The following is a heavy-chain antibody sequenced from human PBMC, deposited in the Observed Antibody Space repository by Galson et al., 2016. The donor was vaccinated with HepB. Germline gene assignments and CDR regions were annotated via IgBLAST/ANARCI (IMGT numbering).Heavy chain of an antibody. CDR1: GFNLNDYA. CDR3: VFGATGAFDF. D-gene: IGHD1-26*01. CDR2: ISSSSTYI. Sequence: SLRLSCAVSGFNLNDYAMHWVRQAPGKGLEWVSSISSSSTYIYYADSVKGRFTISRDNAKNSLSLQMNSLRADDTAVYYCVFGATGAFDFWGQGTMVTVSS. V-gene: IGHV3-21*01. J-gene: IGHJ3*01.